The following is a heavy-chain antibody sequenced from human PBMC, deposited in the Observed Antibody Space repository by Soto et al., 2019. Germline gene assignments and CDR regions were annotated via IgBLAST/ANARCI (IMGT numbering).Heavy chain of an antibody. J-gene: IGHJ3*02. Sequence: EVQLVQSGAEVKKPGESLRISCKGSGYSFTSYWISWVRQMPGKGLEWMGRIDPSDSYTNYSPSFQGHVTISADKSISTAYLQWSSLKASDTAMYYCARPGRYFYWSDAFDIWGQGTMVTVSS. CDR3: ARPGRYFYWSDAFDI. V-gene: IGHV5-10-1*01. CDR1: GYSFTSYW. CDR2: IDPSDSYT. D-gene: IGHD3-9*01.